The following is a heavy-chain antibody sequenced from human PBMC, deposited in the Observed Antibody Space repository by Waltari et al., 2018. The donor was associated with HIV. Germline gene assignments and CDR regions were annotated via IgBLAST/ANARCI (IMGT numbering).Heavy chain of an antibody. D-gene: IGHD6-6*01. J-gene: IGHJ4*02. V-gene: IGHV3-33*01. Sequence: QVQLVESGGGVVQPGTSLTRSCAVSGLTFRNFAIHWVRQSPGKRLEWLAVFWSDGAEISYAESVKGRFTISKDSSQKTLYLHLTSLRAEDTALYYCARGYSSSRWIPLYHWGRGTLVTVSS. CDR3: ARGYSSSRWIPLYH. CDR1: GLTFRNFA. CDR2: FWSDGAEI.